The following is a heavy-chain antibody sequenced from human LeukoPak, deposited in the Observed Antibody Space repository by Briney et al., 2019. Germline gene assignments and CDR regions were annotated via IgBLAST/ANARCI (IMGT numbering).Heavy chain of an antibody. D-gene: IGHD1-26*01. J-gene: IGHJ4*02. V-gene: IGHV5-51*01. CDR1: GYSFTSSW. CDR2: IYPGDSDT. CDR3: ARFSVGGTYYPDY. Sequence: GESLKISFKGSGYSFTSSWIGWVRQMPGKGLEWMGIIYPGDSDTRYSPSFQGQVTVSADKSVSTAYLQWSSLKASDTAMYYCARFSVGGTYYPDYWGQGTLVTVSS.